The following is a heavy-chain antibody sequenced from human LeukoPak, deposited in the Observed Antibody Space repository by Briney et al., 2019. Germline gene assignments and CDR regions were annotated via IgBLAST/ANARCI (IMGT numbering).Heavy chain of an antibody. V-gene: IGHV1-8*01. J-gene: IGHJ6*03. CDR3: ARAYSGYDYYYYYYMDV. D-gene: IGHD5-12*01. CDR2: MNPNSGNT. Sequence: ASVKVSCKASGYTFTSYDINWVRQATGQGLEGMGWMNPNSGNTGYAQKFQGRVTMTRNTSISTAYMELSSPRSEDTAVYYCARAYSGYDYYYYYYMDVWGKGTTVTVSS. CDR1: GYTFTSYD.